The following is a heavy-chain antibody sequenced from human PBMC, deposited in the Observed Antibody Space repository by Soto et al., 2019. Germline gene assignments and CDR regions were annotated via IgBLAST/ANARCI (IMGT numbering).Heavy chain of an antibody. CDR2: IYDSGST. CDR3: AASYYPTLTGHFAFDI. V-gene: IGHV4-59*01. D-gene: IGHD3-9*01. Sequence: PSETLSLSCTVSGGSISHFYWSWIRQSPGKGLEWLGYIYDSGSTSYNPSLKSRVTMSMDTSKTQFSLNLSSVTAADTAVYFCAASYYPTLTGHFAFDIWGHGTMVT. J-gene: IGHJ3*02. CDR1: GGSISHFY.